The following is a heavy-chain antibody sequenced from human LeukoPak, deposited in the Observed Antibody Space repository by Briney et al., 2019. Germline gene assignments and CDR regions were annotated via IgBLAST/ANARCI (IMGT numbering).Heavy chain of an antibody. CDR1: GGSISSSY. J-gene: IGHJ4*02. CDR2: IYYSGST. Sequence: SETLSLTCTVSGGSISSSYWSWIRQPPGKGLEWIGYIYYSGSTNYNPPLKSRVTISVDTSKNQFSLKLSSVTAADTAVYYCARSKDILAGYCFDYWGQGTLVTVSS. D-gene: IGHD3-9*01. CDR3: ARSKDILAGYCFDY. V-gene: IGHV4-59*01.